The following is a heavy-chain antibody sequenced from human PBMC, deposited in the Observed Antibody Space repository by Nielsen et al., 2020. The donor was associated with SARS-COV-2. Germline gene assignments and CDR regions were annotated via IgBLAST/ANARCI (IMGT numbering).Heavy chain of an antibody. CDR3: ARDWTSSGWNNWFDP. D-gene: IGHD6-19*01. CDR2: FYSGGTT. CDR1: GVIVSNKY. Sequence: AGSLRLSCAASGVIVSNKYMNWVRQAPGKGLEWVSVFYSGGTTLYADSVKGRFTISRDNSNNTLYLQMNSLRAEDTAVYYCARDWTSSGWNNWFDPWGQGTLVTVSS. V-gene: IGHV3-53*01. J-gene: IGHJ5*02.